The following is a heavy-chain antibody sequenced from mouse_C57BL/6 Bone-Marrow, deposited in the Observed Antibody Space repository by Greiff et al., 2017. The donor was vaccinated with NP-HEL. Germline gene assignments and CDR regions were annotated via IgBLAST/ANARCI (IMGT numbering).Heavy chain of an antibody. V-gene: IGHV8-8*01. D-gene: IGHD2-4*01. J-gene: IGHJ2*01. Sequence: QVTLKESGPGLLQPSQTLSLTCSFSGFSLSTFGMGVGWIRQPSGMGLEWLVHIWWVDDKYYNPALKSRLTISKDPSQTQVFLKIANVDTTDTATYYCARSEPDYDVEHFDYWGQGTTLTVSS. CDR3: ARSEPDYDVEHFDY. CDR1: GFSLSTFGMG. CDR2: IWWVDDK.